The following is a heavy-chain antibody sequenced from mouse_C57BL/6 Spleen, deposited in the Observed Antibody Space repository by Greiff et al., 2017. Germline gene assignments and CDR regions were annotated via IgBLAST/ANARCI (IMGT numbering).Heavy chain of an antibody. CDR3: QLWVRRAWYFDV. D-gene: IGHD2-14*01. V-gene: IGHV6-3*01. Sequence: EVKLQESGGGLVQPGGSMKLSCVASGFTFSNYWMNWVRQSPEKGLEWVAQIRLKSDNYATHYAESVKGRFTISRDDSKSSVYLQMNNLRAEDTGIYYCQLWVRRAWYFDVWGTGTTVTVSS. CDR1: GFTFSNYW. CDR2: IRLKSDNYAT. J-gene: IGHJ1*03.